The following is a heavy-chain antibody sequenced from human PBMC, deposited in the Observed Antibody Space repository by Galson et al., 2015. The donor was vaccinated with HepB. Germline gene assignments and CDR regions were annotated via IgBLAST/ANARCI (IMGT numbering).Heavy chain of an antibody. Sequence: VKVSCKVSGYTLTELSMHWVRQAPGKGLEWMGGFDPEDGETIYAQKFQGRVTMTEDTSTDTAYMELSSLRSEDTAVYYCATDQGTEGWFDPWGQGTLVTVSS. J-gene: IGHJ5*02. CDR2: FDPEDGET. CDR3: ATDQGTEGWFDP. CDR1: GYTLTELS. V-gene: IGHV1-24*01.